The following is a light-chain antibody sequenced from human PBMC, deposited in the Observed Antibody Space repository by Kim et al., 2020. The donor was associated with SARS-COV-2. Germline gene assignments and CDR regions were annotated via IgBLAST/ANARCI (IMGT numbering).Light chain of an antibody. CDR2: GVS. CDR1: QGLLHSDGKTY. V-gene: IGKV2D-29*01. J-gene: IGKJ4*01. Sequence: SASIPCKSTQGLLHSDGKTYLYWYLQRPGQPPHLLIYGVSNRFSGVPDRFSGSGSGTDFTLKISRVEAEDVGIYYCMQTIQVPLTFGGGTKVDIK. CDR3: MQTIQVPLT.